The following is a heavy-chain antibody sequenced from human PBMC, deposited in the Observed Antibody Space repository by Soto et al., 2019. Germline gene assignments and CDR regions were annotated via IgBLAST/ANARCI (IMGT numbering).Heavy chain of an antibody. J-gene: IGHJ6*02. Sequence: GGSLRLSCAASGFTFSSYAMSWVRQAPGKGLEWVSAISGRGGSTYYADSVKGRFTISRDNSKNTLYLQMNSLRAEDTAVYYCATSPNYDFWSGYSPNYYYYGMDVWGQGTTVTVSS. D-gene: IGHD3-3*01. V-gene: IGHV3-23*01. CDR2: ISGRGGST. CDR3: ATSPNYDFWSGYSPNYYYYGMDV. CDR1: GFTFSSYA.